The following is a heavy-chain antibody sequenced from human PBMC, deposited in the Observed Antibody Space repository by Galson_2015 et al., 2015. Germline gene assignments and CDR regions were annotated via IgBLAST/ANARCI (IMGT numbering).Heavy chain of an antibody. Sequence: SLRLSCAASGFTFSISAMSWVRQAPGEGLEWVTTIDTSDSTFYAESVKGRFTISRDSSKNTLSLQMNYLRAEVTAIYYCAKNGGGSSYSHIVYWGQGRLVTVSS. CDR2: IDTSDST. CDR3: AKNGGGSSYSHIVY. CDR1: GFTFSISA. J-gene: IGHJ4*02. V-gene: IGHV3-23*01. D-gene: IGHD2-15*01.